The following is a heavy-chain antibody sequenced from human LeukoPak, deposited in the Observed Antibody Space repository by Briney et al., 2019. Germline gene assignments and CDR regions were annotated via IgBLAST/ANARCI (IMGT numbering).Heavy chain of an antibody. D-gene: IGHD4-17*01. Sequence: AGGSLRLSCAASGFTFSSYAMSWVRQAPGKGLEWVSAISGSGGSTYYADSVKGRFTISRDNSKNTRYPQMNSLRADDTAVYYCAKGMDYAYARDIWGQGTMVTVSS. J-gene: IGHJ3*02. CDR1: GFTFSSYA. V-gene: IGHV3-23*01. CDR3: AKGMDYAYARDI. CDR2: ISGSGGST.